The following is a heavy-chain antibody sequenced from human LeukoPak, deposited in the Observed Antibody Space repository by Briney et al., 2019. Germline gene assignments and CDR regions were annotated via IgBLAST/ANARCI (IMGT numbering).Heavy chain of an antibody. J-gene: IGHJ4*02. CDR1: GYTFTSYG. Sequence: GASVKVSCKASGYTFTSYGISWVRQAPGQGLEWMGIINPSGGSASYAQKFQGRVTMTRDTSTSTVYMELSSLRSEDTAVYYCARAVSQGYSRKYSLFDYWGQGTLVTVSS. D-gene: IGHD6-13*01. CDR2: INPSGGSA. V-gene: IGHV1-46*01. CDR3: ARAVSQGYSRKYSLFDY.